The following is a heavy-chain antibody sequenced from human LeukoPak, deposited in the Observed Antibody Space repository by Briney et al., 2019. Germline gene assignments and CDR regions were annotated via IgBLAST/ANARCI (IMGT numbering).Heavy chain of an antibody. J-gene: IGHJ5*02. CDR1: GFTFSGYW. D-gene: IGHD1-26*01. CDR2: INPDGGIT. V-gene: IGHV3-74*01. Sequence: GGSLRLSCTVSGFTFSGYWMHWVRQAPGQGLEWVSRINPDGGITNYADSVKGRFTISRDNAENTVHLQMNSLRGDDTAVYYCVRGAVGTGVWFDPWGQGTLVTVSS. CDR3: VRGAVGTGVWFDP.